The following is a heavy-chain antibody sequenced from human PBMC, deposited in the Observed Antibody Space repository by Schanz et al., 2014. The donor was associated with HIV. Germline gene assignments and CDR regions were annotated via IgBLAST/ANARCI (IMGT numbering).Heavy chain of an antibody. V-gene: IGHV3-30*03. CDR3: ARVWADYGMDV. CDR1: GFTFSSYG. CDR2: ISYDGSNK. Sequence: QVQLVESGGGVVQPGRSLRLSCAASGFTFSSYGMHWVRQAPGKGLEWVAVISYDGSNKYYADSVKGRFTISRDNSKNTLYLQMNSLRAEDTAVYYCARVWADYGMDVWGQGTTVTVSS. D-gene: IGHD3-16*01. J-gene: IGHJ6*02.